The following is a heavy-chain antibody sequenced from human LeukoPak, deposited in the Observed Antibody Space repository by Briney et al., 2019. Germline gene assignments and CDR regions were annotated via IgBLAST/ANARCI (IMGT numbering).Heavy chain of an antibody. CDR2: IYYSGST. Sequence: PSETLSLTCTVSGGSISSSSYYWGWIRQPPGKGLEWIGIIYYSGSTYYNPSLKSRVTISVDTSKNQFSLKLSSVTAADTAVYYCARAVRAGSYYDSSGYIDYWGQGTLVTVSS. CDR3: ARAVRAGSYYDSSGYIDY. CDR1: GGSISSSSYY. J-gene: IGHJ4*02. V-gene: IGHV4-39*07. D-gene: IGHD3-22*01.